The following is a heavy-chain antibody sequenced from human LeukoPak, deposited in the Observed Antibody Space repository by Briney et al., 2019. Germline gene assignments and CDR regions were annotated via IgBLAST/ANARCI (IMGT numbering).Heavy chain of an antibody. J-gene: IGHJ3*02. V-gene: IGHV3-21*01. Sequence: GGSLRLSCAASGFTFSSYSMNWVRQAPGKGLEWVSSISSSSSYIYYADSVKGRFTVSGDNAKNSLYLQMNSLRAEDTAVYYCARILMVGAFDIWGQGTMVTVSS. CDR3: ARILMVGAFDI. CDR1: GFTFSSYS. D-gene: IGHD2-8*01. CDR2: ISSSSSYI.